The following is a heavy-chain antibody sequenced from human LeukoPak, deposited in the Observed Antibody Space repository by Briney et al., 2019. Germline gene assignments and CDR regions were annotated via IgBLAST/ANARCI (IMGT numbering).Heavy chain of an antibody. CDR3: AKDDGDYYDSSGYYYEYSYYGMDV. CDR1: GFTFSSYA. CDR2: IWYDGSNK. J-gene: IGHJ6*02. V-gene: IGHV3-33*06. Sequence: GGSLRLSCAASGFTFSSYAMHWVRQAPGKGLEWVAVIWYDGSNKYYVDSVKGRFTISRDNSKNTLYLQMNSLRAEDTAVYYCAKDDGDYYDSSGYYYEYSYYGMDVWGQGTTVTVSS. D-gene: IGHD3-22*01.